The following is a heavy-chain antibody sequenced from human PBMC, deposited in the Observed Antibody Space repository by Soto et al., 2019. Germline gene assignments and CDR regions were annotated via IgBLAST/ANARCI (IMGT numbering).Heavy chain of an antibody. D-gene: IGHD3-9*01. CDR2: ISYDGSNK. Sequence: GGSLRLSCAASGFTFSSYAMHWVRQAPGKGLEWVAVISYDGSNKYYAGSVKGRFTISRDNSKNTLYLQMNSLRAEDTAVYYCARDFRYYDILTGGDYYYYYYGMDVWGQGTTVTVSS. CDR3: ARDFRYYDILTGGDYYYYYYGMDV. J-gene: IGHJ6*02. V-gene: IGHV3-30-3*01. CDR1: GFTFSSYA.